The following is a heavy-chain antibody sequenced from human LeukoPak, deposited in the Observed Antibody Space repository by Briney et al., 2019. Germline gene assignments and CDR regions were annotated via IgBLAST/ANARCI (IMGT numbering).Heavy chain of an antibody. CDR3: AKAPITMVRGGNFDY. J-gene: IGHJ4*02. CDR1: GFTFDDYA. CDR2: ISWNSDSI. Sequence: GGSLRLSCAASGFTFDDYAMHWVRQAPGKGLEWVSGISWNSDSIGYADSVKGRFTISRDNAKNSLYLQMDSLRVEDTALYYCAKAPITMVRGGNFDYWGQGTLVTVSS. V-gene: IGHV3-9*01. D-gene: IGHD3-10*01.